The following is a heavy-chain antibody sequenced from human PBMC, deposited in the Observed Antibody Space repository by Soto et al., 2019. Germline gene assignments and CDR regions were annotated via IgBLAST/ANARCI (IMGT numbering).Heavy chain of an antibody. CDR3: AKSIAVAGSTYYGMDV. CDR2: ISGSGGST. Sequence: GGSLRLSCAASGFTFSSYAMSWVRQAPGKGLEWVSAISGSGGSTYYADSVKGRFTISRDNSKNTLYLQMNSLRAEDTAVYYCAKSIAVAGSTYYGMDVWGQGTTVTVS. J-gene: IGHJ6*02. D-gene: IGHD6-19*01. V-gene: IGHV3-23*01. CDR1: GFTFSSYA.